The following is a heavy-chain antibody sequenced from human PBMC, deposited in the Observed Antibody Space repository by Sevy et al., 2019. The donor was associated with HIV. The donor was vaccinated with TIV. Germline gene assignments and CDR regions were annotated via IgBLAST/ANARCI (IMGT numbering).Heavy chain of an antibody. CDR2: ISYDGSNK. Sequence: GGSLRLSCAASGFTFSSYAMHWVRQAPGKGLEWVAVISYDGSNKYYADSVKGRFTISRDNTKNTLYLQMNSLRAEDTAVYDCARTYYYDSSGSPDGMDVWGQGTTVTVSS. V-gene: IGHV3-30*04. D-gene: IGHD3-22*01. J-gene: IGHJ6*02. CDR3: ARTYYYDSSGSPDGMDV. CDR1: GFTFSSYA.